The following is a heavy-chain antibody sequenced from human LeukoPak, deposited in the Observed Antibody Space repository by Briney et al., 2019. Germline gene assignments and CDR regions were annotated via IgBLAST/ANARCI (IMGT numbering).Heavy chain of an antibody. CDR2: ISGSGGST. J-gene: IGHJ4*02. CDR3: AKGRIQLWLPFDY. D-gene: IGHD5-18*01. CDR1: GFTFSSYA. Sequence: GGSLRLSCAASGFTFSSYAMSWVRQAPGKGLEWVSAISGSGGSTYYADSVKGRFTISRDNAKNSLYLQMNSLRAEDTALYYCAKGRIQLWLPFDYWGQGTLVTVSS. V-gene: IGHV3-23*01.